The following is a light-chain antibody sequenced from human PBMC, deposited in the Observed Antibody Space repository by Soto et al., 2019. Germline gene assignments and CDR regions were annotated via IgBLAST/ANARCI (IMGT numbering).Light chain of an antibody. CDR2: GAS. CDR1: QSVSNTY. J-gene: IGKJ1*01. V-gene: IGKV3-20*01. Sequence: EIVLTQSPGTLSLSPGERATLSCRASQSVSNTYLAWYQHKPGQAPRLLIYGASSRATGIPDRFSGSGSGTDFTLTISRLEPEDIAVYYCQQFRGLWTFGPGTKAEIK. CDR3: QQFRGLWT.